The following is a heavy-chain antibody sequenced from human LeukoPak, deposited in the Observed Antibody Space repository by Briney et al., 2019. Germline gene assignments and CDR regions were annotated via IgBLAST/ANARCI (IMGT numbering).Heavy chain of an antibody. CDR2: IGISSGNT. CDR1: GFNFIDYS. CDR3: ARVTITFGGVIALDY. Sequence: GGSLRLSCAASGFNFIDYSMIWVRQAPGKGLEWISYIGISSGNTKYADSVKGRFTISRDNAKNSLYLQMNSLRAEDTAVYYCARVTITFGGVIALDYWGQGTLVTVSS. J-gene: IGHJ4*02. V-gene: IGHV3-48*04. D-gene: IGHD3-16*02.